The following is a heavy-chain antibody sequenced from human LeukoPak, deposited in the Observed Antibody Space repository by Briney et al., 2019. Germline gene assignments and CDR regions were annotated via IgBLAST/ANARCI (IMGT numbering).Heavy chain of an antibody. D-gene: IGHD3-9*01. CDR2: ISYDGSNK. V-gene: IGHV3-30-3*01. Sequence: PGGSLRLSCAASGFTLSSYAMHWVRQAPGKGLEWVAVISYDGSNKYYADSVKGRSTISRDNSKNTLYLQMNSLRAEDTAVYYCARDYDILTGYYRYGMDVWGQGTTVTVSS. CDR1: GFTLSSYA. CDR3: ARDYDILTGYYRYGMDV. J-gene: IGHJ6*02.